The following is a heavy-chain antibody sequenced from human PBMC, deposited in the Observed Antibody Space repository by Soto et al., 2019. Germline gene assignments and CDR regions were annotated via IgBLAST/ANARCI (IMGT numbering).Heavy chain of an antibody. CDR3: ARASVGPPGGGSWIMPFDF. D-gene: IGHD2-15*01. V-gene: IGHV4-4*07. CDR1: GGSISSYY. CDR2: IYAGGST. J-gene: IGHJ4*02. Sequence: SETLSLTCTVSGGSISSYYWSWIRQPAGKGLEWIGRIYAGGSTNYNPSLKSRVTMSVDTSKNQFSLRLTSVTAADTAVYYCARASVGPPGGGSWIMPFDFWGQGTLVTVSS.